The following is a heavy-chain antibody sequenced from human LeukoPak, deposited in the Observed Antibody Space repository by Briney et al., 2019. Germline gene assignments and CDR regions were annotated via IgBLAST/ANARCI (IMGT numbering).Heavy chain of an antibody. CDR1: GDTFSTYW. D-gene: IGHD2-2*01. CDR2: IYPGDART. V-gene: IGHV5-51*01. J-gene: IGHJ5*02. CDR3: ACRQFTSPWSDH. Sequence: GECLKISCKGSGDTFSTYWIGRGRHLPGEGVEWMGAIYPGDARTRYSPSFQGQVTISADKSISTAYLQWSRLKASDTAMYYCACRQFTSPWSDHWGQGTLVTVSS.